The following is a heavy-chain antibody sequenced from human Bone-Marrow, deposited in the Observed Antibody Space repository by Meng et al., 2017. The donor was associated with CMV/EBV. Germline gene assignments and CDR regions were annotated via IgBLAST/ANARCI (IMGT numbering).Heavy chain of an antibody. D-gene: IGHD6-13*01. CDR1: GFTFSSYS. V-gene: IGHV3-21*01. J-gene: IGHJ4*02. Sequence: GESLKISCAASGFTFSSYSMNWVRQAPGKGLEWVSSISSSSSYIYYADSVKGRFTISRDNAKNSLYLQMNSLRAEDTAVYYCASWPREAAAGTANYWGQGTRVTVSS. CDR2: ISSSSSYI. CDR3: ASWPREAAAGTANY.